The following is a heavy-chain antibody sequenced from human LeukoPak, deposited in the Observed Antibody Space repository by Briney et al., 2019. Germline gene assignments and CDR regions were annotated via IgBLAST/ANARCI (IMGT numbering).Heavy chain of an antibody. J-gene: IGHJ6*02. D-gene: IGHD3/OR15-3a*01. CDR3: ARHWTGYYYYGMDV. V-gene: IGHV4-39*01. CDR2: IYYSGST. CDR1: GDSIISSSHY. Sequence: PSETLSLTCTVFGDSIISSSHYWGWLRQPPGKGLEWLGSIYYSGSTHFNPLLQSRVPMPVDASKNHFALKLSSVTAADTAGYYCARHWTGYYYYGMDVWGQGTTVTVSS.